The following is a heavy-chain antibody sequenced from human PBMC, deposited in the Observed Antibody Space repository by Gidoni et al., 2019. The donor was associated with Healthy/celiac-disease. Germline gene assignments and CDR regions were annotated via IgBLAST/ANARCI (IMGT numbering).Heavy chain of an antibody. Sequence: QVQLVQSGAEVKKPGASVKVSCKASGYTFTSYGISWVRQAPGQGLEWMGWISAYNGNTNYAQKLQGRVTMTTDTSTSTAYMELRSLRSDDTAVYYCARDRPRDCSGGSCYPNKYYYYGMDVWGQGTTVTVSS. V-gene: IGHV1-18*01. CDR2: ISAYNGNT. J-gene: IGHJ6*02. D-gene: IGHD2-15*01. CDR3: ARDRPRDCSGGSCYPNKYYYYGMDV. CDR1: GYTFTSYG.